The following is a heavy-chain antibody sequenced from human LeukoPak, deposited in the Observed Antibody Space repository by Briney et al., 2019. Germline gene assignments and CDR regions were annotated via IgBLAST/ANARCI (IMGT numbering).Heavy chain of an antibody. D-gene: IGHD2-2*01. CDR3: ARHSRIGYCDTTSCIFNWFDP. CDR2: IHNTGIT. CDR1: GDFISSSSYY. Sequence: SETLSLTCTVTGDFISSSSYYWAWIRQPPGKGLEWIGNIHNTGITYYNPSLKSRVAISVDTSKNQFSLKLSSVTAADTSVYYCARHSRIGYCDTTSCIFNWFDPWGRGTLVTVSS. J-gene: IGHJ5*02. V-gene: IGHV4-39*01.